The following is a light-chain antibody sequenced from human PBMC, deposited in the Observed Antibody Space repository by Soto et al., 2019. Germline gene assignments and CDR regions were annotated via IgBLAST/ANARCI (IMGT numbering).Light chain of an antibody. CDR2: EVS. Sequence: QSALTQPPSASASPGQSVTISCTGTSSDVGGYNYVSWYQQRPGKAPKLMIYEVSQRPSGVPDRFSGSKSGNTATLTVSGLQAEDEADYYCSSFAGNNNRGVFGSGTKLT. CDR3: SSFAGNNNRGV. V-gene: IGLV2-8*01. J-gene: IGLJ1*01. CDR1: SSDVGGYNY.